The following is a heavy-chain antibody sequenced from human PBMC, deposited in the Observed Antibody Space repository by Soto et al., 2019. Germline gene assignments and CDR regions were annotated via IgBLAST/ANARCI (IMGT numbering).Heavy chain of an antibody. CDR3: ARSSFSSGYLVP. D-gene: IGHD3-22*01. Sequence: SETLSLTCTVSGGSISSGGYYWSWIRQHPGKGLEWIGYIYYSGSTYYNPSLKSRVTISVDTSKNQFSLKLSSVTAADTAVYYCARSSFSSGYLVPWGQGTLVTVSS. J-gene: IGHJ4*02. V-gene: IGHV4-31*03. CDR1: GGSISSGGYY. CDR2: IYYSGST.